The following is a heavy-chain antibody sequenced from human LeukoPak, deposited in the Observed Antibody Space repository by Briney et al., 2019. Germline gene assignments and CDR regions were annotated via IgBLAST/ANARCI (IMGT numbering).Heavy chain of an antibody. J-gene: IGHJ4*02. CDR2: ISDTGGST. CDR1: GFTFSSYA. V-gene: IGHV3-23*01. D-gene: IGHD1-26*01. Sequence: PGGSLRLSCAASGFTFSSYAMSWVRQAPGKGLEWVSGISDTGGSTYYADSVKGRLTISRDNSKNTLYLQMNSLRAEDTAVYYCAKDKSTVGTTTLDYWGQGTLVTVSS. CDR3: AKDKSTVGTTTLDY.